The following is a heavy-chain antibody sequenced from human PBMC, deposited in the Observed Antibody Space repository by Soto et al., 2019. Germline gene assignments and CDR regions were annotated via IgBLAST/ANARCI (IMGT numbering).Heavy chain of an antibody. D-gene: IGHD5-12*01. CDR3: ARQRWLQWEGYYFDY. J-gene: IGHJ4*02. CDR2: IYYSGST. V-gene: IGHV4-59*08. CDR1: AGSISSYC. Sequence: PSETLSLTCTVSAGSISSYCLSWIRQPPGRGLEWIGYIYYSGSTNYNPSLKSRVTISVDTSKNQFSLKLSSVTAADTAVYYCARQRWLQWEGYYFDYWGQGALVTVS.